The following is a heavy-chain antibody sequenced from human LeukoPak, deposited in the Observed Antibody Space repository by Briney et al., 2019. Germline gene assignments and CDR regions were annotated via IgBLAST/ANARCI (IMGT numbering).Heavy chain of an antibody. CDR3: AKDIYYYDSSGYYYGY. D-gene: IGHD3-22*01. Sequence: PGGSLRLSCAASGFTFAVNWVRQAPGKGLEWVSTISGSGDSTYYADSVKGRFTISRDNSKNTLYLQMNSLRAEDTAVYYCAKDIYYYDSSGYYYGYWGQGTLVTVSS. J-gene: IGHJ4*02. V-gene: IGHV3-23*01. CDR2: ISGSGDST. CDR1: GFTFA.